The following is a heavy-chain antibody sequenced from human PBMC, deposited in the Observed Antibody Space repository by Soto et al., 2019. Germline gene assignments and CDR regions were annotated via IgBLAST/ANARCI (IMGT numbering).Heavy chain of an antibody. V-gene: IGHV3-15*07. Sequence: GGSLRLSCAASGFTFSNAWMNWVRQAPGKGLEWVGRIKSKIDGGTTDYAAPVKGRFTILRDDSKNTLYLQMNSLKTEDTAVYYCTTGQLVLALDYWGQGTLVTVSS. D-gene: IGHD6-6*01. CDR3: TTGQLVLALDY. CDR1: GFTFSNAW. J-gene: IGHJ4*02. CDR2: IKSKIDGGTT.